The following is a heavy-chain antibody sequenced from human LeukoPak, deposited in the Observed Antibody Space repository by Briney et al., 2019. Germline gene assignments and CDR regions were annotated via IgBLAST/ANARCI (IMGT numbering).Heavy chain of an antibody. Sequence: PGGSLRLSCAASGFTFSSYGMHWVRQAPGKGLEWVAFIRYDGSNKYYADSVKGRFTISRDNSKNTLYLQMNSLRAEDTAVYYCAKGRVVGATTEWFDPWGQGILVTVSS. V-gene: IGHV3-30*02. CDR2: IRYDGSNK. CDR1: GFTFSSYG. CDR3: AKGRVVGATTEWFDP. J-gene: IGHJ5*02. D-gene: IGHD1-26*01.